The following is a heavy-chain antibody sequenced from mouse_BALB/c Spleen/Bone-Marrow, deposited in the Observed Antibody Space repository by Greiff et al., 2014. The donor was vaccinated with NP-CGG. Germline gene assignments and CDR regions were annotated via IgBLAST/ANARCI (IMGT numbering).Heavy chain of an antibody. D-gene: IGHD4-1*01. CDR1: SYSITSDYS. CDR2: IHYSGTT. V-gene: IGHV3-1*02. Sequence: EVMLVESGPDLVKPSQSLSLTCTVTSYSITSDYSWHWIRQFPGNKLEWMGYIHYSGTTVYNPSLKSRISITRDTSNNQFFLQLNSVTTEDTATYYCARFAGTPYTMDYWGQGTPVTVSS. J-gene: IGHJ4*01. CDR3: ARFAGTPYTMDY.